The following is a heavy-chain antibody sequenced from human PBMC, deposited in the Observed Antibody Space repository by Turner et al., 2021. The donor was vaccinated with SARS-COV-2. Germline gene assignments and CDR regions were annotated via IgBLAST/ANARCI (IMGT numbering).Heavy chain of an antibody. CDR2: IKQDGSEK. V-gene: IGHV3-7*03. CDR3: ARLHTSSWYFDY. D-gene: IGHD6-13*01. Sequence: EVQLVESGGGLVQPGGYLRLSCAASGFTFSSYWMSWVRQAPGKGLEWVANIKQDGSEKYVDSVKGRFTISRDNAKNSLYLQMNSLRAEDTAVYYCARLHTSSWYFDYWGQGTLVTVSS. J-gene: IGHJ4*02. CDR1: GFTFSSYW.